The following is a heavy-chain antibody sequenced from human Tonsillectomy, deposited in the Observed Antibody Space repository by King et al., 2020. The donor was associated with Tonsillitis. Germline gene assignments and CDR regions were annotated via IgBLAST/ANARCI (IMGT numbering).Heavy chain of an antibody. Sequence: VQLVESGGGLVQPGGSLRLSCAASGFTFGAYWMTWVRQAPGKGLEWVANMNEDGSVKYHVESVKGRFTISRDNAKNSLYLQMNSLRAEDTALYYCARGDNNSGDYWGQGTLVTVSS. V-gene: IGHV3-7*03. D-gene: IGHD1-1*01. CDR3: ARGDNNSGDY. CDR1: GFTFGAYW. J-gene: IGHJ4*02. CDR2: MNEDGSVK.